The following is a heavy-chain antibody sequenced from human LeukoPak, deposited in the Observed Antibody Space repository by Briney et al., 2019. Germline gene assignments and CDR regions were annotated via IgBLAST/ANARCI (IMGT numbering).Heavy chain of an antibody. V-gene: IGHV4-59*01. CDR1: GGSISSYY. CDR3: AREQYYDSSGYYY. CDR2: IYYSGST. J-gene: IGHJ4*02. Sequence: RASETLSLTCTVSGGSISSYYWSWIRQPPGKGLEWLGYIYYSGSTNYNPSLKSRVTISVDTSKNQFSLKLSSVTAADTAVYYCAREQYYDSSGYYYWGQGTLVTVSS. D-gene: IGHD3-22*01.